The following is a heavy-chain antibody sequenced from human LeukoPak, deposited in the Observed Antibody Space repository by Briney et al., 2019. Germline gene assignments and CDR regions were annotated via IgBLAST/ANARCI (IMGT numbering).Heavy chain of an antibody. CDR1: GGSISSYY. Sequence: SETLSLTCTVSGGSISSYYWSWIRQPPGKGLEWIGYIYYSGNTDYTPSLKSRVTIPVDRSKNQFSLKLSSVTAADTAVYYCARAALGYCTSTSCYTHFYYMDVWGKGTTVTVSS. V-gene: IGHV4-59*01. J-gene: IGHJ6*03. CDR2: IYYSGNT. CDR3: ARAALGYCTSTSCYTHFYYMDV. D-gene: IGHD2-2*02.